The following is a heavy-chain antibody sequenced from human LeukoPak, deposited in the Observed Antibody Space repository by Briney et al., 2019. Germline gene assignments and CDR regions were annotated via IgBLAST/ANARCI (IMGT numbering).Heavy chain of an antibody. CDR2: ISYDGSNK. Sequence: GRSLRLSCAASGFTFSSYAMHWVRQAPGKGLEWVAVISYDGSNKYYADSVKGRFTISRDNSKNTLYLQMNSLRAEDTAVYYCARAGRDCSSTSCYFDYWGQGTLVTVSS. CDR1: GFTFSSYA. CDR3: ARAGRDCSSTSCYFDY. D-gene: IGHD2-2*01. J-gene: IGHJ4*02. V-gene: IGHV3-30-3*01.